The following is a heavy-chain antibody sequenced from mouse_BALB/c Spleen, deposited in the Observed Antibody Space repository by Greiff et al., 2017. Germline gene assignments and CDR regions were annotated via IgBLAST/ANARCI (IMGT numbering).Heavy chain of an antibody. CDR2: ISCYNGAT. J-gene: IGHJ4*01. CDR3: ASDYGSSSYYYAMDY. CDR1: GYSFTGYY. V-gene: IGHV1S34*01. Sequence: LVKTGASVKISCKASGYSFTGYYMHWVKQSHGKSLEWIGYISCYNGATSYNQKFKGKATFTVNTSSSTAYMQFNSLTSEDSAVYYCASDYGSSSYYYAMDYWGQGTSVTVSS. D-gene: IGHD1-1*01.